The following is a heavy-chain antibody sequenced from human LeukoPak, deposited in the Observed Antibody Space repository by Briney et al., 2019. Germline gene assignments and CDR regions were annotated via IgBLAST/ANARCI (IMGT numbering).Heavy chain of an antibody. V-gene: IGHV4-39*07. D-gene: IGHD2-2*01. CDR3: AREVGDIVVVPAAIPYYYYYYMDV. CDR1: GGSISSSSYY. CDR2: IYYSGST. J-gene: IGHJ6*03. Sequence: SETLSLTCTVSGGSISSSSYYWGWIRQPPGKGLEWIGSIYYSGSTYYNPSLKSRVTISVDTSKNQFSPKLSSVTAADTAVYYCAREVGDIVVVPAAIPYYYYYYMDVWGKGTTVTVSS.